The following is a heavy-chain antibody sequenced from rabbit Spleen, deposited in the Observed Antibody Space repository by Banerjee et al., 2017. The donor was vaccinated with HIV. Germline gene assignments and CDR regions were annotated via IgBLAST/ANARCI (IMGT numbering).Heavy chain of an antibody. J-gene: IGHJ3*01. Sequence: LEESGGGLVQPGGSLKLSCKASGFDFSSYGVSWVRQAPGKGLEWIGYIEPIFGVTYYANWVNGRFTISSDNAQNTVDLQMNSLTAADTATYFCARAIVPWLGLTRLDLWGQGTLVTVS. V-gene: IGHV1S8*01. D-gene: IGHD4-1*01. CDR2: IEPIFGVT. CDR3: ARAIVPWLGLTRLDL. CDR1: GFDFSSYG.